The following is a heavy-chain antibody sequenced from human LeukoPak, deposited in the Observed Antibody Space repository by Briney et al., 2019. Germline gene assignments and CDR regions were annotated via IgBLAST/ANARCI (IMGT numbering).Heavy chain of an antibody. Sequence: SETLSLTCTVSGDSISSYYWSWIRQPPGKGLEWIGYIYYSGSTNYNPSLKSRVTISVDTSKNQFSLKLSSVTAADTAVYYCARTFYYESSDYYYYAFDIWGQGTMVTVSS. J-gene: IGHJ3*02. V-gene: IGHV4-59*01. CDR2: IYYSGST. CDR1: GDSISSYY. D-gene: IGHD3-22*01. CDR3: ARTFYYESSDYYYYAFDI.